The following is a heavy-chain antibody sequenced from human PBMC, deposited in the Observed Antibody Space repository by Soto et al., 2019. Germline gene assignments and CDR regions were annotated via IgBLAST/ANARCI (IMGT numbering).Heavy chain of an antibody. CDR1: GFTFRKYV. CDR3: AKDQGFLEWIPQGGLDV. Sequence: EVQLLESGGGLAQPGGSLRLSCEVSGFTFRKYVMTWVRQTPGKGLEWVSSLSSTGGSTYYADSVKGRFTVSRDNSKNTLFLQMNSPRAEDTAIYYCAKDQGFLEWIPQGGLDVWGPGTTVAVSS. J-gene: IGHJ6*02. V-gene: IGHV3-23*01. CDR2: LSSTGGST. D-gene: IGHD3-3*01.